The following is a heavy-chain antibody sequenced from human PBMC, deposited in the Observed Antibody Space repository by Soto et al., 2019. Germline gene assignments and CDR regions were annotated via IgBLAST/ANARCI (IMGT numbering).Heavy chain of an antibody. Sequence: QVHLQQWGAGLLKPSETLSLTCGVYGGSLRGSYWSWIRQPPGKALEWLGKVTHSGSTTFNPSLKSRVSVSVDTSDHQFSLKLPSGTAADPAVDYCARGHIPVYGPVPDYFDSWGQGTLVTVSS. CDR1: GGSLRGSY. CDR2: VTHSGST. V-gene: IGHV4-34*02. CDR3: ARGHIPVYGPVPDYFDS. D-gene: IGHD2-21*01. J-gene: IGHJ4*02.